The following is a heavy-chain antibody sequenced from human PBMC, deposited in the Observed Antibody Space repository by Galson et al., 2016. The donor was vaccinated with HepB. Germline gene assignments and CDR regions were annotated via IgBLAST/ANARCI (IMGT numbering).Heavy chain of an antibody. CDR1: GFSFSDHY. CDR2: IDQDGRQR. Sequence: SLRLSCAASGFSFSDHYMDWVRQAPGKGLEFVANIDQDGRQRDYVDSVKGRFTISRDNARDSLYLQMSSLRAEDTAMYYCATDSGWGAYDVWGQGTKVTVSS. D-gene: IGHD6-25*01. V-gene: IGHV3-7*04. J-gene: IGHJ3*01. CDR3: ATDSGWGAYDV.